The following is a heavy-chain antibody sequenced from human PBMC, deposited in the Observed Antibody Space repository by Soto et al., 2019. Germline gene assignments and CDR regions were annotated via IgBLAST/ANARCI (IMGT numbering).Heavy chain of an antibody. Sequence: QVQLQESGPGLVKPSETLSLTCTVSGGSISSYYWSWIRQPPGKGLEWIGYIYYSGSTNYNPSLKSRVTISVDTSKNQFSLKLSSVTAADTAVYYCARERAYGDYGLSVDYWGQGTLVTVFS. CDR3: ARERAYGDYGLSVDY. V-gene: IGHV4-59*01. CDR1: GGSISSYY. CDR2: IYYSGST. J-gene: IGHJ4*02. D-gene: IGHD4-17*01.